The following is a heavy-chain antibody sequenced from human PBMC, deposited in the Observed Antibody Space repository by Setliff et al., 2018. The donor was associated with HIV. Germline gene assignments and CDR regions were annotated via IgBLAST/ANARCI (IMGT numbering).Heavy chain of an antibody. V-gene: IGHV4-59*01. J-gene: IGHJ3*01. CDR3: ARSGYTSGFYWVFGAFGV. Sequence: SETLSLTCTVSGGSMSNYYWSWIRQPPGKRLEWIASIQYSDSSHYNPSLQSRVTISVDTSTNQFSLYLSSVNETDTAVYYCARSGYTSGFYWVFGAFGVWGQGKLVTVSS. CDR1: GGSMSNYY. D-gene: IGHD3-22*01. CDR2: IQYSDSS.